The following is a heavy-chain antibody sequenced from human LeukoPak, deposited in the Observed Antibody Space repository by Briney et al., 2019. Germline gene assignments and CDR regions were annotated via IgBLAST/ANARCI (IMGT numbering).Heavy chain of an antibody. V-gene: IGHV3-30*18. CDR3: GKTIAVADTTDF. D-gene: IGHD6-19*01. CDR2: ISNDGSDK. Sequence: GESLRLSCAASGFTFSRYGIHWVRQAPGKGPEWVAAISNDGSDKYYADSVKGRFTISRDNSKNTLYLQMNSLRAEDTAMYYCGKTIAVADTTDFWGQGTLVTVSS. J-gene: IGHJ4*02. CDR1: GFTFSRYG.